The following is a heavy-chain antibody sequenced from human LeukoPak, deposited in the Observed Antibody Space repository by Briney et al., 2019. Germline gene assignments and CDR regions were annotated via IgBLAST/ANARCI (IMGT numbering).Heavy chain of an antibody. J-gene: IGHJ4*02. V-gene: IGHV3-11*01. Sequence: GGSLRLSCAASGFTFSDYYMSWIRQAPGKGLEWVSYISSSGSTINYADSVKGRFTISRDNAKNSLYLQMNSLRAEDTAVYYCARDHYYDSSGYFLGYWGQGTLVTVSS. D-gene: IGHD3-22*01. CDR2: ISSSGSTI. CDR3: ARDHYYDSSGYFLGY. CDR1: GFTFSDYY.